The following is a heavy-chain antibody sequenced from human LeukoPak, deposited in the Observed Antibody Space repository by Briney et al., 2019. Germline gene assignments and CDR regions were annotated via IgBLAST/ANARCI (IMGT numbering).Heavy chain of an antibody. CDR3: AKWTQWLVYYFDY. V-gene: IGHV3-23*01. Sequence: GGSLRLSCAASGFTSSSYAMSWVRQAPGKGLEWVSAISGSGGSTYYADSVKGRFTISRDNSKNTLYLQMNSLRAEDTAVYYCAKWTQWLVYYFDYWGQGTLVTVSS. J-gene: IGHJ4*02. CDR1: GFTSSSYA. CDR2: ISGSGGST. D-gene: IGHD6-19*01.